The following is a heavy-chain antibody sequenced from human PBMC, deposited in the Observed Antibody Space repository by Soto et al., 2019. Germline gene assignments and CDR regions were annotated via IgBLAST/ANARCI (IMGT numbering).Heavy chain of an antibody. J-gene: IGHJ6*02. CDR2: ISGSGGST. CDR3: AKGRLTGTTYYYGMDV. Sequence: GGSLRLSGAASGFTFSSYAMSWVRQAPGKGLEWVSAISGSGGSTYYADSVKGRFTISRDNSKNTLYLQVNILRAEDTAVSHCAKGRLTGTTYYYGMDVWGQGTTVTFSS. D-gene: IGHD1-7*01. CDR1: GFTFSSYA. V-gene: IGHV3-23*01.